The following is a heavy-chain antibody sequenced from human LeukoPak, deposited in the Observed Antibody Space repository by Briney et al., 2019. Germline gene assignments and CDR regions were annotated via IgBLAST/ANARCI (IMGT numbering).Heavy chain of an antibody. CDR2: ISSSSSYI. J-gene: IGHJ5*02. Sequence: AGGSLRLSCAASGFTFSSYSMNWVRQAPGKGLEWVSSISSSSSYIYYADSVKGRFTISRDNAKTSLYLQMNSLRAEDTAVYYCASEKRGCSSTSCELNWFDPWGQGTLVTVSS. V-gene: IGHV3-21*01. D-gene: IGHD2-2*01. CDR3: ASEKRGCSSTSCELNWFDP. CDR1: GFTFSSYS.